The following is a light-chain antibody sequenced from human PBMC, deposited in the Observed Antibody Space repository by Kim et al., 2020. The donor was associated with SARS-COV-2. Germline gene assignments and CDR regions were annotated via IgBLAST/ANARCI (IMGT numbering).Light chain of an antibody. J-gene: IGKJ1*01. CDR1: QSVSSTY. Sequence: SPGETAPRSCRASQSVSSTYLAWYQQKSGQTPRLLIYATSNRATGISDRFSGSGSGTDFTLTISRLEPEDFAVYYCQQYGTSPRTFGQGTKVDIK. CDR3: QQYGTSPRT. V-gene: IGKV3-20*01. CDR2: ATS.